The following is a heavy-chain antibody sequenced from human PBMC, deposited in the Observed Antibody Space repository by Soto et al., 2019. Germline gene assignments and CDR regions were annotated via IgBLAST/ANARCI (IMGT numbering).Heavy chain of an antibody. V-gene: IGHV3-30-3*01. CDR1: GFTFSSYA. CDR3: ARVVGPEYCSSTSCFKYNWFDP. Sequence: QVQLVESGGGVVQPGRSLRLSCAASGFTFSSYAMHWVRQAPGKGLEWVAVISYDGSNKYYADSVKGRFTISRDNSKNTLYLQMNSLRAEDTAVYYCARVVGPEYCSSTSCFKYNWFDPWGQGTLVTVSS. J-gene: IGHJ5*02. D-gene: IGHD2-2*01. CDR2: ISYDGSNK.